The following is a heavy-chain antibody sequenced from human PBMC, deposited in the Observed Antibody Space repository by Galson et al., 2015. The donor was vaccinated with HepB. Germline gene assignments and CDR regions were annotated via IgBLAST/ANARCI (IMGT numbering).Heavy chain of an antibody. J-gene: IGHJ1*01. D-gene: IGHD6-13*01. CDR2: IRYDGSNK. CDR3: AKDRVAAAGIEYFQH. Sequence: LRLSCAASGFTFSSYGMHWVRQAPGKGLEWVAFIRYDGSNKYYADSVKGRFTISRDNSKNTLYLQMNSLRAEDTAVYYCAKDRVAAAGIEYFQHWGQGTLVTVSS. CDR1: GFTFSSYG. V-gene: IGHV3-30*02.